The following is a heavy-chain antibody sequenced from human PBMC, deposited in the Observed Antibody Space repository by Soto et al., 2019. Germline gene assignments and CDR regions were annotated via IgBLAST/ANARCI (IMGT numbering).Heavy chain of an antibody. D-gene: IGHD1-1*01. CDR2: IIPIFGTA. V-gene: IGHV1-69*12. Sequence: QVQLVQSGAEVKKPGSSVKVSCKASGGTFSSYAISWVRQAPGQGLEWMGGIIPIFGTANYAQKFQGRVTIIADESTSKAYMELSSLRSEDTAVYYCARAAVHLPVSSGEYYFDYWGQGTLVTVSS. CDR3: ARAAVHLPVSSGEYYFDY. CDR1: GGTFSSYA. J-gene: IGHJ4*02.